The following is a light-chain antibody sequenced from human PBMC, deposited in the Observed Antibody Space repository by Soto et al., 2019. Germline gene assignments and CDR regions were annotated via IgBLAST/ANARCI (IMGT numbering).Light chain of an antibody. J-gene: IGKJ4*02. CDR3: QQSYSSPPT. Sequence: DLQITLSPYSLSACVEHRVIITCRASQTISNHLNWYQQKPGKAPKLLIIAASSLQSGVPSRFSGSRSGPDFTLTISSLQSEDIATYYCQQSYSSPPTFGGGTKVDIK. CDR2: AAS. CDR1: QTISNH. V-gene: IGKV1-39*01.